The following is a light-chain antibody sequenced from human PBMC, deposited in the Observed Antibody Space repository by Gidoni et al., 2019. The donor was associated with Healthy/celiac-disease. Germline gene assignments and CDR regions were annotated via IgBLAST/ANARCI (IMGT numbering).Light chain of an antibody. CDR1: SSNIGNNY. CDR2: DNN. V-gene: IGLV1-51*01. CDR3: GTWDSSLSAGGV. J-gene: IGLJ2*01. Sequence: QKVTIFCSGSSSNIGNNYVSWYQQLPGTAPKLLIYDNNKRPSGIPDRFSGSKSGTSATRGITGLQTGDEADYYCGTWDSSLSAGGVFGGGTKLTVL.